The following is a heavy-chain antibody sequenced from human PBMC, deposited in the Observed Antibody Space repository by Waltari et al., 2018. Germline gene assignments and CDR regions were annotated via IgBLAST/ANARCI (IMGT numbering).Heavy chain of an antibody. Sequence: QLQLQESGPGLVKPSETLSLTCTVSGGSISSSSYYWGWIRQPPGKGLEWIGSIYYSGSTYYNPSLKSRVTISVDTAKNQFSLKLSSVTAADTAVYYCARQTWIQLWLYAFDIWGQGTMVTVFS. CDR1: GGSISSSSYY. D-gene: IGHD5-18*01. V-gene: IGHV4-39*01. J-gene: IGHJ3*02. CDR3: ARQTWIQLWLYAFDI. CDR2: IYYSGST.